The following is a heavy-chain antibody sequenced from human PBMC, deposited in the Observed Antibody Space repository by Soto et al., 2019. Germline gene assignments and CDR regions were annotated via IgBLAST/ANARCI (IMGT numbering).Heavy chain of an antibody. J-gene: IGHJ4*02. Sequence: GRVTITKDTSASTVYMELSSLRSEDTAVYFCTRDYYDRSGYYPKFDYWGQGTLVTVSS. D-gene: IGHD3-22*01. V-gene: IGHV1-3*01. CDR3: TRDYYDRSGYYPKFDY.